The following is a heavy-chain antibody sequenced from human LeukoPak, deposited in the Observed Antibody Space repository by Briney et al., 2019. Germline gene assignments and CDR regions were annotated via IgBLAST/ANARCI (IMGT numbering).Heavy chain of an antibody. V-gene: IGHV4-34*01. Sequence: SETLSLTCAVYGGSFSGYYWSWIRQPPGKGLEWIGEINHSGSTNYNPSLKSRVTISVDTSKNQFSLKLSSVTAADTAVYYCARGGKRRSSYKDAFDIWGQGTMVTVSS. J-gene: IGHJ3*02. D-gene: IGHD3-10*01. CDR2: INHSGST. CDR3: ARGGKRRSSYKDAFDI. CDR1: GGSFSGYY.